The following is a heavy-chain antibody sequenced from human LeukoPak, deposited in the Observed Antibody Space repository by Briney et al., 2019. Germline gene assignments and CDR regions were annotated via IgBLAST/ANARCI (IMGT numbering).Heavy chain of an antibody. D-gene: IGHD2-15*01. V-gene: IGHV1-18*01. J-gene: IGHJ4*02. Sequence: ASVKVFCKASGYTFTSYGISWVRQAPGQGLEWMGWISAYNGNTNYAQKLQGRVTMTTDTSTSTAYMELRSLRSDDTVVYYCARSAHCSGGSCYSSDYWGQGTLVTVSS. CDR2: ISAYNGNT. CDR1: GYTFTSYG. CDR3: ARSAHCSGGSCYSSDY.